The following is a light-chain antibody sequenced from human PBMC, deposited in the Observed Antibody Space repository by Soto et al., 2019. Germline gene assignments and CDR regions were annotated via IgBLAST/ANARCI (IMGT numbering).Light chain of an antibody. J-gene: IGKJ1*01. CDR1: QGISNA. CDR3: QQYNSDPKP. Sequence: DIPMTQSPSSLSASVVDRVTITCRASQGISNALAWYQQKPGKVPKLLSYSASTLQSRVPSRFSGSGSGTDFTLTLSRVQPEDVVNYYCQQYNSDPKPFGQGTKVEIK. CDR2: SAS. V-gene: IGKV1-27*01.